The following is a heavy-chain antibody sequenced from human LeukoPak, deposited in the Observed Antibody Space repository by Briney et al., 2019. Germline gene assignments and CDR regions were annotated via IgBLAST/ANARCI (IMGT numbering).Heavy chain of an antibody. CDR3: ARVGATTPYYYGMDV. CDR1: GYTFTSYG. D-gene: IGHD1-26*01. J-gene: IGHJ6*02. V-gene: IGHV1-18*01. Sequence: ASVKVSRKASGYTFTSYGISWVRQAPGQGLEWMGWISAYNGNTNYAQKLQGRVTMTTDTSTSTAYMELRSLRSDDTAVYYCARVGATTPYYYGMDVWGQGTTVTVSS. CDR2: ISAYNGNT.